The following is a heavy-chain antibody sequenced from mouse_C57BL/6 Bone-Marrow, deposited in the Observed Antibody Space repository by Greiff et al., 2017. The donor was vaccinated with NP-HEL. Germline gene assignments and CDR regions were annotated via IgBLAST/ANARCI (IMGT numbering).Heavy chain of an antibody. J-gene: IGHJ3*01. CDR3: ARHNYDGYSFAY. CDR1: GIDFSRYW. V-gene: IGHV4-1*01. Sequence: EVKLLESGGGLVQPGGSLKLSCAASGIDFSRYWMSWVRRAPGKGLEWIGEINPDSSTINYAPSLKDKFIISRDNAKNTLYLQMSKVRSEDTALYYCARHNYDGYSFAYWGQGTLVTVSA. CDR2: INPDSSTI. D-gene: IGHD2-3*01.